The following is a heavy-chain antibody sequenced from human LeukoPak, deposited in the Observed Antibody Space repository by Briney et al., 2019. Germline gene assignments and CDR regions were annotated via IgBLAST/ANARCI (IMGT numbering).Heavy chain of an antibody. J-gene: IGHJ4*02. CDR2: IYYSGST. CDR1: GGSISSYY. Sequence: SETLSPTCTVSGGSISSYYWSWIRQPPGKGLEWIGYIYYSGSTYYNPSLKSRVTISIDTSKNQFSLRLSSVTAADTAVYYCARVRSWNDFDYWGQGTLVTVSS. CDR3: ARVRSWNDFDY. D-gene: IGHD1-1*01. V-gene: IGHV4-59*01.